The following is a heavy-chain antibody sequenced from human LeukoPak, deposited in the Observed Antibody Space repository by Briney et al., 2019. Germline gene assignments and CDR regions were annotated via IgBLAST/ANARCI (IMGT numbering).Heavy chain of an antibody. CDR3: ARAETTVDLYYFDY. Sequence: SETLSLTCTVSGGSISSYYWSWIRRPPGKGLEWIGYIYYSGSTNYNPSLKSRVTISVDTSKNQFSLKLSSVTAADTAVYYCARAETTVDLYYFDYWGQGTLVTVSS. CDR2: IYYSGST. CDR1: GGSISSYY. D-gene: IGHD4-23*01. J-gene: IGHJ4*02. V-gene: IGHV4-59*08.